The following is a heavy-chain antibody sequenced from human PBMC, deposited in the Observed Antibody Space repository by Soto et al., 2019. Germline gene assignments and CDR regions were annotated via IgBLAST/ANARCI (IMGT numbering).Heavy chain of an antibody. V-gene: IGHV4-59*11. D-gene: IGHD1-1*01. J-gene: IGHJ4*02. CDR2: IYDSGST. Sequence: SETLSLTCSVSGDSLKNHYWAWIRHSPGKGLEWIGNIYDSGSTNYSPALKSRVSMSVDTSKNLFSLKMNSVTAADTAIYYCARSGDNYNLLDYWGQGTPVTVSS. CDR1: GDSLKNHY. CDR3: ARSGDNYNLLDY.